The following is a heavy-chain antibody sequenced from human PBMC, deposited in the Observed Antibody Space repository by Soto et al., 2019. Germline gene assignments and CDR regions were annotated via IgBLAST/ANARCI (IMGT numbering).Heavy chain of an antibody. V-gene: IGHV4-31*03. J-gene: IGHJ6*02. CDR1: GDSISSGVYY. Sequence: SETLSLTCTVSGDSISSGVYYWSWIRQHPEKGLEWIGYIFYSGSTYYNPSLKSRVTISIDTSKSQYSLKLSSVTAADTAVYYCARNLYATAEGFYGMDVWGQGTTVTVSS. CDR2: IFYSGST. CDR3: ARNLYATAEGFYGMDV. D-gene: IGHD2-2*01.